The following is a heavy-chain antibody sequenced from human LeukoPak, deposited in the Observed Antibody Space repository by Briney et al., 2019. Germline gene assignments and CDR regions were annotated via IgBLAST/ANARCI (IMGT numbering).Heavy chain of an antibody. D-gene: IGHD1-26*01. CDR1: GFTFSSYG. CDR2: IRYDGSNK. V-gene: IGHV3-30*02. CDR3: AKDGQVGAIGYFDY. J-gene: IGHJ4*02. Sequence: GGSLRLSCAASGFTFSSYGMHWVRQAPGKGLEWVAFIRYDGSNKYYADSVKGRFTISRDNSKNTLYLQMNSLRAVDTAVYYCAKDGQVGAIGYFDYRGQGTLVTVSS.